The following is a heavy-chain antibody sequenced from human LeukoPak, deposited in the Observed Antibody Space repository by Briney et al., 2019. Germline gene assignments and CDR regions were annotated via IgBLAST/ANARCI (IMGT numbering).Heavy chain of an antibody. CDR3: AANGYYTIEY. Sequence: SETLSLTCAVSGDSMSSIDWWSWVRQPPGKGPEWIGEIHHTGSTNYNPSLKSRVTISVDKSKNQFSLNFNSMSAADSAVYYFAANGYYTIEYWGKGTTVTISS. J-gene: IGHJ6*04. V-gene: IGHV4-4*02. CDR1: GDSMSSIDW. CDR2: IHHTGST. D-gene: IGHD1-26*01.